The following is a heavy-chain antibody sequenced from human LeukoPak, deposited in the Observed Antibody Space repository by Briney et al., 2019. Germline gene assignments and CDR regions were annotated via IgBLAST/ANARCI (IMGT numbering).Heavy chain of an antibody. CDR1: GFTFDDYA. Sequence: PGGSLRLSCAASGFTFDDYAMHWVRQAPEKGLEWVSLISGDGGSTYYADSVKGRFTISRDNSKNSLYLQMNSLRTEDTALYYCAKDMGPYGDYANDYWGQGTLVTVSS. CDR3: AKDMGPYGDYANDY. CDR2: ISGDGGST. J-gene: IGHJ4*02. D-gene: IGHD4-17*01. V-gene: IGHV3-43*02.